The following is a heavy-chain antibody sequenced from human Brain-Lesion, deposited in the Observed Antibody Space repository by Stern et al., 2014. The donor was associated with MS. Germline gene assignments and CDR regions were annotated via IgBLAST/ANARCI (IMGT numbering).Heavy chain of an antibody. V-gene: IGHV4-39*01. J-gene: IGHJ4*02. D-gene: IGHD3-16*01. CDR3: ARASGLFEY. Sequence: VQLVESGPGLVKPSETLSLPCTVSGGSISRSTYYWGWLRLSPGKGLEWMGSVYHRGSTSYTPPPKSRVTIPVHMPTTQFPLQLASVTAADTGLYYCARASGLFEYWGQGVLVTVSS. CDR1: GGSISRSTYY. CDR2: VYHRGST.